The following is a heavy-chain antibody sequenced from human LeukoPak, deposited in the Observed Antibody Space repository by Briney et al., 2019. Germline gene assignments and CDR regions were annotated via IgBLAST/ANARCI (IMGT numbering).Heavy chain of an antibody. CDR3: ARDIRKYYYDSSGYYRSDALDI. V-gene: IGHV3-53*01. D-gene: IGHD3-22*01. J-gene: IGHJ3*02. CDR2: IYSGGST. CDR1: GFTVSSNY. Sequence: GGSLRLSCAASGFTVSSNYMSWVRQAPGKGLEWVSVIYSGGSTYYADSVKGRFTISRDNSKNTLYLQMNSLRAEDTAVYYCARDIRKYYYDSSGYYRSDALDIWGQGTMVTVSS.